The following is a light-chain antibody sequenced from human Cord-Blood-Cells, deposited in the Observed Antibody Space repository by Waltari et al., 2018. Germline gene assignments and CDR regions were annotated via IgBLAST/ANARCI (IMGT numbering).Light chain of an antibody. CDR1: QRVSSN. CDR3: QQYNNWPYS. Sequence: EIVMTQSPATLSVSPGERATLSCRASQRVSSNLAWYQQKPGQAPRLLIYGASTRATGIPAMFSGSGSGTEFTLTISSLQSEDFAVYYCQQYNNWPYSFGQGTKLEIK. J-gene: IGKJ2*03. CDR2: GAS. V-gene: IGKV3-15*01.